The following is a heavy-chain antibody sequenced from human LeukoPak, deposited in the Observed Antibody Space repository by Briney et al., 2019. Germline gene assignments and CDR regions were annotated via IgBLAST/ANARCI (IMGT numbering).Heavy chain of an antibody. D-gene: IGHD3-10*01. CDR3: ARDSLWFGEAYGMDV. CDR2: IHHSGST. J-gene: IGHJ6*02. Sequence: PSETLSLTCTLSGGALSSDYWSWIRQPPGKRLEWIGYIHHSGSTYYNPSLESRVTMSVDTSKSLLSLKLTSVTAADTAVYYCARDSLWFGEAYGMDVWGQGTTVIVSS. CDR1: GGALSSDY. V-gene: IGHV4-59*12.